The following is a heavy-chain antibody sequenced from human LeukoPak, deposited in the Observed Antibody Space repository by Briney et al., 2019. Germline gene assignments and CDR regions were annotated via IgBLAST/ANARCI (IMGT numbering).Heavy chain of an antibody. CDR3: ARQGWGSYYEGSAFHI. J-gene: IGHJ3*02. D-gene: IGHD1-26*01. CDR1: GYSFTGYW. CDR2: IYPGDSHT. V-gene: IGHV5-51*01. Sequence: KGGESLKISCKGSGYSFTGYWIGWVRQMPGKGLEWMGIIYPGDSHTRYSPSFQGQVTISADKSISTAYLQWSSLKASDTAMYYCARQGWGSYYEGSAFHIWGQGTMVTVSS.